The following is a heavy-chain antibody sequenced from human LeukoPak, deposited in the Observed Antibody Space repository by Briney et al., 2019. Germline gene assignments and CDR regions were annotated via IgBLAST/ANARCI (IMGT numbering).Heavy chain of an antibody. CDR3: AGLDYYGSRYWFDP. CDR2: IYYSGST. Sequence: PSQTLSLTCTVSGGSISSGDYYWSWSRQPPGKGLEWIGYIYYSGSTYYNPSLKSRVTISVDTSKNQFSLKLSSVTAADTAVYYCAGLDYYGSRYWFDPWGQGTLVTVSS. J-gene: IGHJ5*02. CDR1: GGSISSGDYY. D-gene: IGHD3-10*01. V-gene: IGHV4-30-4*01.